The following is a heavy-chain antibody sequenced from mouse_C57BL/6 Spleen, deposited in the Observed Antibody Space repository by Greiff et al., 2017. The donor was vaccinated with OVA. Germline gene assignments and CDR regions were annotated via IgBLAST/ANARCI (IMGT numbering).Heavy chain of an antibody. CDR2: IYPGDGDT. Sequence: QVQLQQPGTELVKPGASVKLSCKASGYTFTSYWMHWVKQRPGQGLEWIGRIYPGDGDTNYNGKFKGKATLTADKSSSTAYMQLSSLTSEDSAVYFCARYFDVWGTGTTVTVSS. V-gene: IGHV1-53*01. CDR1: GYTFTSYW. CDR3: ARYFDV. J-gene: IGHJ1*03.